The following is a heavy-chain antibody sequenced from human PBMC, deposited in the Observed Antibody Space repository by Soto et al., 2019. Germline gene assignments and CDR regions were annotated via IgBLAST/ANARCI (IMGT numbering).Heavy chain of an antibody. Sequence: SETLSLTCTVSGASITSYYWSWIRQPPGKGLEWVGYIYYTGRTNYNPSLKGRVTVSLDTSKKQFSLKLRSVTAADTAVYFCARLGGYYQAFDQWGQGALVTVSS. D-gene: IGHD3-22*01. CDR3: ARLGGYYQAFDQ. CDR2: IYYTGRT. J-gene: IGHJ4*01. V-gene: IGHV4-59*08. CDR1: GASITSYY.